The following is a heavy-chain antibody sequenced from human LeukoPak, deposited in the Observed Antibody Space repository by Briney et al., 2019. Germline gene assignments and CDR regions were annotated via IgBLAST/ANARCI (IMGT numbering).Heavy chain of an antibody. Sequence: PSETLCLTCTVSGGSISSYYWSWIRQPPGKGLEWIGYIYYSGSTNYNPSLKSRVTISVDTSKNQFSLKLSSVTAADTAVYYCARALTVAAAGTFYFDYWGQGTLVTVSS. CDR2: IYYSGST. D-gene: IGHD6-13*01. V-gene: IGHV4-59*01. J-gene: IGHJ4*02. CDR3: ARALTVAAAGTFYFDY. CDR1: GGSISSYY.